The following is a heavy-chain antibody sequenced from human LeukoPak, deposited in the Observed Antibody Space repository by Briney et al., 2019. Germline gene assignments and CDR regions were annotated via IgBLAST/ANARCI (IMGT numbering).Heavy chain of an antibody. Sequence: PGGSLRLSCAASGFTFSSYAMHWVRQAPGKGLEWVAVISYDGSNKYYADSVKGRFTISRDNSKNTLYLQMNSLRAEDTAVYYCARENSQFGAYYFDYWGQGTLVTVSS. V-gene: IGHV3-30-3*01. CDR1: GFTFSSYA. D-gene: IGHD3-16*01. CDR2: ISYDGSNK. J-gene: IGHJ4*02. CDR3: ARENSQFGAYYFDY.